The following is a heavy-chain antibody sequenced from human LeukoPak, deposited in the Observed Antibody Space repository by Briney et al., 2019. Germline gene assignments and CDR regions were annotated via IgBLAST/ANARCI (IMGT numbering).Heavy chain of an antibody. J-gene: IGHJ6*02. D-gene: IGHD3-22*01. CDR2: IKQDGSEK. CDR1: GFNFGAYT. Sequence: PGGSLRLSCAASGFNFGAYTINWVRQAPGKGLEWVANIKQDGSEKYYVDSVKGRFTISRDNAKNSLYLQMNSLRAEDTAVYYCARAYYYDSSGYYLGIGMDVWGQGTTVTVSS. CDR3: ARAYYYDSSGYYLGIGMDV. V-gene: IGHV3-7*03.